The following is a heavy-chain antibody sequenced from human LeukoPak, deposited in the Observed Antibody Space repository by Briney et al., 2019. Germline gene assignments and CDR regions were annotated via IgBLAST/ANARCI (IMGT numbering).Heavy chain of an antibody. CDR3: ARRYCSSTSCCDAFDI. CDR1: GYTFTSYG. V-gene: IGHV1-18*01. Sequence: GASVKVSCKASGYTFTSYGISWVRQAPGQGLEWMGWISAYNGNTNYAQKLQGRVTMTTDTSTSTAYMELRSLRSDDTAVYYCARRYCSSTSCCDAFDIWGQGTMVTVSS. J-gene: IGHJ3*02. CDR2: ISAYNGNT. D-gene: IGHD2-2*01.